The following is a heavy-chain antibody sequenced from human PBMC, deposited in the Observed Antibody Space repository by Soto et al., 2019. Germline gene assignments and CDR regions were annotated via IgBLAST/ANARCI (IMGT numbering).Heavy chain of an antibody. Sequence: SVKVSCKASGGTFSSYAISWVRQAPGQGLEWMGGIIPIFGTANYAQKFQGRVTITADKSTSTAYMELSSRRSEDTAVYYCARSPPNFGSGSYYQFDFDYWGQGTLVTVSS. V-gene: IGHV1-69*06. J-gene: IGHJ4*02. D-gene: IGHD1-26*01. CDR2: IIPIFGTA. CDR1: GGTFSSYA. CDR3: ARSPPNFGSGSYYQFDFDY.